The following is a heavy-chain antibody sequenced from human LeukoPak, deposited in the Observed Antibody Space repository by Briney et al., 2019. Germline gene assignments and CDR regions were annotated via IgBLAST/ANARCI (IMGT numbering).Heavy chain of an antibody. V-gene: IGHV1-18*01. CDR1: GYTFTSYG. J-gene: IGHJ4*02. D-gene: IGHD1-26*01. Sequence: ASVKVSCKASGYTFTSYGTSWVRQAPGQGLEWMGWISAYNGNTNYAQKLQGRVTMTTDTSTSTAYMELRSLRSDDTAVYYCARDLRKWELSLILFDYWGQGTLVTVSS. CDR3: ARDLRKWELSLILFDY. CDR2: ISAYNGNT.